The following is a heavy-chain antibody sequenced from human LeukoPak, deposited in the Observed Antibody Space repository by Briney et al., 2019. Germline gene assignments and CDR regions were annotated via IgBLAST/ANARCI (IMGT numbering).Heavy chain of an antibody. Sequence: ASVKVSCKASGYTFTSYYMHWVRQAPGQGLEWMGIINPSGGSTSYAQKFQGRVTMTRDTSTSTVYMELSSLRSEDTAVYYCARDDVLLWFGESDVYYYYYYMDVWGKGTTVTVSS. CDR3: ARDDVLLWFGESDVYYYYYYMDV. CDR1: GYTFTSYY. CDR2: INPSGGST. J-gene: IGHJ6*03. D-gene: IGHD3-10*01. V-gene: IGHV1-46*01.